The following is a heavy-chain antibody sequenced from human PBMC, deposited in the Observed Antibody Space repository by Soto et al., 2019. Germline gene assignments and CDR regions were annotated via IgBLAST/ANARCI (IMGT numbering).Heavy chain of an antibody. D-gene: IGHD3-16*01. V-gene: IGHV3-30-3*01. CDR3: AHENRGSTPSGDY. J-gene: IGHJ4*02. CDR1: GFTFSSYA. CDR2: ISYDGSNK. Sequence: QVQLVESGGGVVQPGRSLRLSCAASGFTFSSYAMHWVRQAPGKGLEWVAVISYDGSNKYYADSVKGRFTISRDNSKNTLYLQMNSLRAEDTAVYYCAHENRGSTPSGDYWGQGTLVTVSS.